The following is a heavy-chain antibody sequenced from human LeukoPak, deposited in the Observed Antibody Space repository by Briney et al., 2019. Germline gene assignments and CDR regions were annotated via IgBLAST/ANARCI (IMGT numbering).Heavy chain of an antibody. V-gene: IGHV3-11*04. CDR1: GGSISSSGYY. CDR3: GRDHYGLGSYVNWFDP. J-gene: IGHJ5*02. Sequence: LSLTCTVSGGSISSSGYYWGWIRQPPGKGLEWVSYISSSGISIHYADSVKGRFTISRDNAKNSLYLQMNSLRAEDTAVYYCGRDHYGLGSYVNWFDPWGQGTLVTVSS. D-gene: IGHD3-10*01. CDR2: ISSSGISI.